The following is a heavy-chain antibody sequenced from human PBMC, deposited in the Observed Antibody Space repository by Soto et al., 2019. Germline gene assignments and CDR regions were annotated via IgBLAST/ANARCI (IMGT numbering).Heavy chain of an antibody. CDR3: ARGPGLGIAAAGTFDY. CDR2: INHSGST. J-gene: IGHJ4*02. Sequence: PSETLSLTCAVYVGSFSGYYWSWIRQPPGKGLEWIGEINHSGSTNYNPSLKSRVTILVDTSKNQFSLKLSSVTAADTAVYYCARGPGLGIAAAGTFDYWGQGTLVTVSS. D-gene: IGHD6-13*01. CDR1: VGSFSGYY. V-gene: IGHV4-34*01.